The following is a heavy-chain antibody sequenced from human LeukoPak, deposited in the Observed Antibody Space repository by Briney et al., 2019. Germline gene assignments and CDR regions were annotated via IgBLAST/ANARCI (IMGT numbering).Heavy chain of an antibody. D-gene: IGHD5-18*01. V-gene: IGHV4-59*08. Sequence: SKTLSLTCTVSGGSISSYYWSWIRQPPGKGLEWIGYIYYSGSTNYNPSLKSRVTISVDTSKNQFSLKLSSVTAADTAVYYCASRGYSYGGYFDYWGQGTLVTVSS. CDR3: ASRGYSYGGYFDY. CDR1: GGSISSYY. J-gene: IGHJ4*02. CDR2: IYYSGST.